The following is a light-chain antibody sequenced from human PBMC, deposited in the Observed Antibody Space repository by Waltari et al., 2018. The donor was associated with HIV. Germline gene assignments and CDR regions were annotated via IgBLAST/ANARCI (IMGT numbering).Light chain of an antibody. CDR2: RNY. CDR1: IGTNY. Sequence: IGTNYVYWYQKLPGKAPKLLIYRNYERPSGVPDRFSGSRSGTSASLAISGLRSEDEADYYCASWDDSLSGPNWVFGGGTSLTVL. J-gene: IGLJ3*02. CDR3: ASWDDSLSGPNWV. V-gene: IGLV1-47*01.